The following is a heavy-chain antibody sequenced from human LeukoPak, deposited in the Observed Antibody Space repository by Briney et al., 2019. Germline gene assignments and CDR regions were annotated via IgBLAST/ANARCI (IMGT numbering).Heavy chain of an antibody. Sequence: PSETLSLTCSVSSGSMSSHYWSWIRQPPGKGLEWIGYIYNNESTNYNPSLRSRVTISVGTSENQFSLKLTSVTAADTAVYYCARGTRGTLVRRITIFDYWGQGTLVTVSS. J-gene: IGHJ4*02. CDR2: IYNNEST. CDR3: ARGTRGTLVRRITIFDY. CDR1: SGSMSSHY. D-gene: IGHD3-10*01. V-gene: IGHV4-59*11.